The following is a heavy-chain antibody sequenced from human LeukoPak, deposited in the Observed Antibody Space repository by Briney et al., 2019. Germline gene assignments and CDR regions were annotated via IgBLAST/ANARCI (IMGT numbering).Heavy chain of an antibody. Sequence: PSETLSLTCTVSGGSISSGDYYWSWIRQPPGKRLEWIGYVYYSGSTNYNPSLKSRVTISVDTSRNEFSLKLSSVTAADTAVYYCARHNPSGYPDAFDIWGQGTMVTVSS. CDR3: ARHNPSGYPDAFDI. CDR2: VYYSGST. D-gene: IGHD3-22*01. V-gene: IGHV4-61*08. J-gene: IGHJ3*02. CDR1: GGSISSGDYY.